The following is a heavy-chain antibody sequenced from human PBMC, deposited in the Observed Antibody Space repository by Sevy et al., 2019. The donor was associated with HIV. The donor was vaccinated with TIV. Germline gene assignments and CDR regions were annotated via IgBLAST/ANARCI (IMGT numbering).Heavy chain of an antibody. Sequence: GGSXXLSCAXXXXXXXNXXMXXVRQAPGKGLEWVALXSHDERNKYSADSVKGRFTISRDNSKNTLYLQMNSLRAEXTALYXXAKXXXXWRXXXYXYGXXXXGQGTTVTVSS. CDR2: XSHDERNK. J-gene: IGHJ6*02. V-gene: IGHV3-30*18. D-gene: IGHD5-12*01. CDR3: AKXXXXWRXXXYXYGXXX. CDR1: XXXXXNXX.